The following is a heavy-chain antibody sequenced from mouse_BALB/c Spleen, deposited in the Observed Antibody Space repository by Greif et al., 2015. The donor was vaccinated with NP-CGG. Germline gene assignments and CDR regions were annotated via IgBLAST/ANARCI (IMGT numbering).Heavy chain of an antibody. V-gene: IGHV5-17*02. Sequence: EVKLMESGGGLVQPGGSRKLSCAASGFTFSSFGMHWVRQAPEKGLEWVAYISSGSSTIYYADTVKSRFTISRDNPKNTLFLQMTSLRSEDTAMYYCARYDYAMDYWGQGTSVTVSS. CDR3: ARYDYAMDY. CDR2: ISSGSSTI. CDR1: GFTFSSFG. J-gene: IGHJ4*01.